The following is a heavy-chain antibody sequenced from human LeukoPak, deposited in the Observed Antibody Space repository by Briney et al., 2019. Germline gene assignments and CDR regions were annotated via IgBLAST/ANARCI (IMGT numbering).Heavy chain of an antibody. Sequence: GGSLRLSCAASGFTFSSYWMHWVRQAPGKGLVWVSRINSDGSSTSYADSVKGRFTISRDNAKNTLYLQMNSLRAEDTAVYYCARRSNERTIGYYYYMDVWGKGTTVTISS. V-gene: IGHV3-74*01. D-gene: IGHD1-1*01. CDR1: GFTFSSYW. CDR2: INSDGSST. CDR3: ARRSNERTIGYYYYMDV. J-gene: IGHJ6*03.